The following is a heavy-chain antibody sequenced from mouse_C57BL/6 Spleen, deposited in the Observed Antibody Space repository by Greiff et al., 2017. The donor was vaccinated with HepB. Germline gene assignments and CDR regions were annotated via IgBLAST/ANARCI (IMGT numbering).Heavy chain of an antibody. CDR2: INPGSGGT. V-gene: IGHV1-54*01. J-gene: IGHJ3*01. D-gene: IGHD2-2*01. Sequence: LMESGAELVRPGTSVKVSCKASGYAFTNYLIEWVKQRPGQGLEWIGVINPGSGGTNYNEKFKGKATLTADKSSSTAYMQLSSLTSEDSAVYFCARPYGYDGFAYWGQGTLVTVSA. CDR3: ARPYGYDGFAY. CDR1: GYAFTNYL.